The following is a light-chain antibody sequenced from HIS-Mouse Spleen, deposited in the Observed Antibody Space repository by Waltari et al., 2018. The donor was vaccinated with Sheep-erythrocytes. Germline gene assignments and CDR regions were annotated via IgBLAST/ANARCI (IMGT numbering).Light chain of an antibody. V-gene: IGLV2-11*01. CDR1: SSDVGGYNH. CDR2: DVS. CDR3: CSYAGSYNHV. Sequence: QSALTQPRSVSGSPGQSVTISCTGTSSDVGGYNHVSWYQQHPGKAPKLMIYDVSKRPSGVPDRFSGSKSGNTASLTISGLQAEDEADYYCCSYAGSYNHVFANGTKVTVL. J-gene: IGLJ1*01.